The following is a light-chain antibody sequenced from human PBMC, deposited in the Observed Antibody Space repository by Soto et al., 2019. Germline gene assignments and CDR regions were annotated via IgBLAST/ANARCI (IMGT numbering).Light chain of an antibody. J-gene: IGKJ2*01. CDR1: QSVSGN. CDR3: QQYNQWPLYT. CDR2: GAS. V-gene: IGKV3-15*01. Sequence: EIVITQSPATLSVSPGEGATLSCRASQSVSGNLAWYQQKPGQAPRLLIYGASTRATGIPARFSGGGSGTDFTLTISSLQSEDFAIYYCQQYNQWPLYTFGQGTKLEI.